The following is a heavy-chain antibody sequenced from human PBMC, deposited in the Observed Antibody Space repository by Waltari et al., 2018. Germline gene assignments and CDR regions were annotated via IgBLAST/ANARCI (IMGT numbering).Heavy chain of an antibody. D-gene: IGHD6-19*01. Sequence: QVQLVESGGGVVQPGRSLRLSCAASGFTFSSYGMHWVRQAPGKGLELVAVISYDGSNKYYADSVKGRFTISRDNSKNTLYLQMNSLRAEDTAVYYCARDRSRVEVAGFFDLWGRGTLVTVSS. J-gene: IGHJ2*01. CDR2: ISYDGSNK. CDR3: ARDRSRVEVAGFFDL. V-gene: IGHV3-30*03. CDR1: GFTFSSYG.